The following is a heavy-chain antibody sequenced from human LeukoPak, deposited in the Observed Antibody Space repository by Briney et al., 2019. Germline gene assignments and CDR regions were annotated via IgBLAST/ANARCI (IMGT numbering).Heavy chain of an antibody. V-gene: IGHV4-31*03. CDR1: GGSISSGGYY. J-gene: IGHJ3*02. CDR2: IYYSGST. Sequence: SETLSLTCTVSGGSISSGGYYWSWIRQHPGKGREWIGYIYYSGSTYYNPSLKSRVTISVDTSKNQFSLDLSSVTAADTAVYYCARDPLWTYYYDSSGSDAFDIWGQGTMVTVSS. D-gene: IGHD3-22*01. CDR3: ARDPLWTYYYDSSGSDAFDI.